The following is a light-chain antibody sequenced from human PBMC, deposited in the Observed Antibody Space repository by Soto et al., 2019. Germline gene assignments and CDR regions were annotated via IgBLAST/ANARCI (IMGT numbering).Light chain of an antibody. CDR1: QDISNY. J-gene: IGKJ2*01. Sequence: DIQMTQSPSSLSASVGDRVTITCRASQDISNYLVWFQQKPGKAPMSLIYATSNLQNGVPSRFSGSGSGTDFTLTISSLQPEDFANYYCQHYKTYPYTYGQGTKVEIK. V-gene: IGKV1-16*01. CDR2: ATS. CDR3: QHYKTYPYT.